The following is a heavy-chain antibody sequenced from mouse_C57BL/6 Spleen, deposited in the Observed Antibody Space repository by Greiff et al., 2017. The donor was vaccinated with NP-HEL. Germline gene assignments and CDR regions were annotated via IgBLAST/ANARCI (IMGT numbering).Heavy chain of an antibody. D-gene: IGHD1-1*01. CDR2: INPNYGTT. V-gene: IGHV1-39*01. J-gene: IGHJ1*03. CDR1: GYSFTDYN. CDR3: AASTTGVATRYFDV. Sequence: VQLKESGPELVKPGASVKISCKASGYSFTDYNMNWVKQSNGKSLEWIGVINPNYGTTSYNQKFKGKATLTVDQSSSTAYMQLNSLTSEDSAVYYGAASTTGVATRYFDVWGTGTTVTVSS.